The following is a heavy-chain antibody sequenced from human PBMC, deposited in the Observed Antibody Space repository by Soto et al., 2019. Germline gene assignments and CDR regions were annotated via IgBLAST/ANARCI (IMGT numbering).Heavy chain of an antibody. CDR3: ARDRGYSGYDYYFDY. CDR2: ISAYNGNT. D-gene: IGHD5-12*01. V-gene: IGHV1-18*01. CDR1: GYTFTSYG. Sequence: ASVKVSCKASGYTFTSYGISWVRQAPGQGLERMGWISAYNGNTNYAQKPQGRVTMTTDTSTSTAYMELRSLRSDDTAVYYCARDRGYSGYDYYFDYWGQGTLVTVSS. J-gene: IGHJ4*02.